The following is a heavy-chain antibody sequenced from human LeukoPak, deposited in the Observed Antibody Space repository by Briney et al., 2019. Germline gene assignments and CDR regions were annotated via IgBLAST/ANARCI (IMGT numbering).Heavy chain of an antibody. CDR2: IVVGSGNT. J-gene: IGHJ3*02. D-gene: IGHD5-18*01. CDR1: GFTFTSSA. V-gene: IGHV1-58*02. Sequence: GTSVKVSCKASGFTFTSSAMQWVRQARGQRLEWIGWIVVGSGNTNYAQKFQERVTITRDMSTSTAYMELSSLRSEDTAVYYCAGQGYSCGDAFDIWGQGTMVTVSS. CDR3: AGQGYSCGDAFDI.